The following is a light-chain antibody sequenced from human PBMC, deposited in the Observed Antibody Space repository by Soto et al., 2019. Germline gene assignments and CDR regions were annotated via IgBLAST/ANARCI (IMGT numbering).Light chain of an antibody. J-gene: IGLJ1*01. CDR3: SSYTSSTTDV. CDR2: EVS. CDR1: SSDVGGYNY. Sequence: QSALTQPASVSGAPGQSITISCTGTSSDVGGYNYVSWYQQHPGKAPKLLIYEVSRRPSGVSNRFSGSKSGNTASLTISGLQAEDEAEYSCSSYTSSTTDVFGTGTKVTVL. V-gene: IGLV2-14*01.